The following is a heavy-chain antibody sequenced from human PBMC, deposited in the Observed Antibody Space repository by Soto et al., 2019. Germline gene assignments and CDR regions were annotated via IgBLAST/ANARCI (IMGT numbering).Heavy chain of an antibody. CDR2: ISGSGGST. CDR1: GFTFSNSA. D-gene: IGHD3-3*01. J-gene: IGHJ4*02. CDR3: AKLSGYYFSTLDY. Sequence: PGGSLRLSCAASGFTFSNSAMSWVRQAPGKGLQWVSTISGSGGSTYYADSVKGRFTISRDNSKNTLYLQMNSLRAEDTAVYYCAKLSGYYFSTLDYWGQGTLVTVSS. V-gene: IGHV3-23*01.